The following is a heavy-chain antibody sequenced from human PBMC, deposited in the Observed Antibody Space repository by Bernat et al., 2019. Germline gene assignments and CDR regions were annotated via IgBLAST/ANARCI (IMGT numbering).Heavy chain of an antibody. CDR3: ASRGPYGDYFFDY. Sequence: QLQLQESGPGLVKPSETLSLTCTVSGGSISSSSYYWGWIRQPPGKGLEWIGSIYYSGSTYYNPSLKSRVTISVDTSTNQFSLKLSSVTAADTAVYYCASRGPYGDYFFDYWGQGTLVTVSS. CDR2: IYYSGST. V-gene: IGHV4-39*01. CDR1: GGSISSSSYY. J-gene: IGHJ4*02. D-gene: IGHD4-17*01.